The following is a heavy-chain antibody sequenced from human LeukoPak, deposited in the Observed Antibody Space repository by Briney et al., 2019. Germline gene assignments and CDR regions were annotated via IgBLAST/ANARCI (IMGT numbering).Heavy chain of an antibody. J-gene: IGHJ4*02. Sequence: SETLSLTCVVSGGSISSSNWWSWVRQPPGKGLEWIGSIYYSGSTYYNPSLKSRVTISVDTSKNQFSLKLSSVTAADTAVYYCARTNWGSSAIADYWGQGTLVTVSS. V-gene: IGHV4-39*01. CDR3: ARTNWGSSAIADY. CDR1: GGSISSSNW. D-gene: IGHD7-27*01. CDR2: IYYSGST.